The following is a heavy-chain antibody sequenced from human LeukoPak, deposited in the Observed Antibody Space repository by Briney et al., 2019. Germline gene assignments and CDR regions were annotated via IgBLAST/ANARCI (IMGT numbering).Heavy chain of an antibody. V-gene: IGHV4-30-2*01. J-gene: IGHJ4*02. Sequence: SETLSLTCAVSGGSISSGGYSWSWIRQPPGKGLEGIGYIYHSGSTYYNPSLKSRVTISADRSKNQFSLKLSSVTAADTAVYYCASLSSPDDYGDYGVDYWGQGTLVTVSS. CDR3: ASLSSPDDYGDYGVDY. CDR1: GGSISSGGYS. D-gene: IGHD4-17*01. CDR2: IYHSGST.